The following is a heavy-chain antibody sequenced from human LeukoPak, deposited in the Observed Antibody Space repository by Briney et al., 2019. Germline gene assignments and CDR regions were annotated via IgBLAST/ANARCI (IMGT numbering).Heavy chain of an antibody. CDR3: ARHQYYYDSSGNYGWFDS. Sequence: GESLKISCKGPGFDFTSYWIAWVRPMPGKGVGWMGISHPINSDTKYSPSFQGQVTISADKSSSTAYLQWNSLKASDTAMYYCARHQYYYDSSGNYGWFDSWGQGTLVTVSS. D-gene: IGHD3-22*01. J-gene: IGHJ5*01. CDR1: GFDFTSYW. V-gene: IGHV5-51*01. CDR2: SHPINSDT.